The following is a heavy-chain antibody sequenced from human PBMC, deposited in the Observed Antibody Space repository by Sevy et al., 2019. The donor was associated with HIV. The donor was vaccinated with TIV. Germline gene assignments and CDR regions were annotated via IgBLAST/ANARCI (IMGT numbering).Heavy chain of an antibody. CDR3: AREEWLKFFDY. CDR2: INPSGGST. J-gene: IGHJ4*02. Sequence: ASVKVSCKASGYTISTYYMHWVRQAPGQGLEWMGIINPSGGSTDYAQKFQGRVSMTRDTSTSTVYMELSSLRSEDTAVYCCAREEWLKFFDYWGQGTLVTVSS. CDR1: GYTISTYY. D-gene: IGHD3-3*01. V-gene: IGHV1-46*01.